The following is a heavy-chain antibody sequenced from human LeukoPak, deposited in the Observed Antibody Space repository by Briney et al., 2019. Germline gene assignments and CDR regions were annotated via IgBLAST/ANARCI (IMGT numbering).Heavy chain of an antibody. D-gene: IGHD6-19*01. CDR1: GYTFTSYG. Sequence: GASVNVSCKASGYTFTSYGISWVRQAPGQGLEWMGWISAYNGNTNYAQKFQGRVTITRDTSASTAYMELSSLRSEDTAVYYCARDKEYSSGWYYKYYYYGMDVWGQGTTVTVSS. J-gene: IGHJ6*02. V-gene: IGHV1-18*01. CDR2: ISAYNGNT. CDR3: ARDKEYSSGWYYKYYYYGMDV.